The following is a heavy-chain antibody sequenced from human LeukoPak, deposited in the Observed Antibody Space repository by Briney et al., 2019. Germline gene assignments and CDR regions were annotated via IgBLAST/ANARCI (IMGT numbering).Heavy chain of an antibody. J-gene: IGHJ3*01. Sequence: SETLSLTCTVSGGSVSSGSYYWSWIRQPPGKGLEWIGEINHSGSTNYNPSLKSRVTISVDTSKNQFSLKLSSVTAADTAVYYCASTGGWGQGTMATVSS. CDR2: INHSGST. D-gene: IGHD1-1*01. V-gene: IGHV4-39*07. CDR1: GGSVSSGSYY. CDR3: ASTGG.